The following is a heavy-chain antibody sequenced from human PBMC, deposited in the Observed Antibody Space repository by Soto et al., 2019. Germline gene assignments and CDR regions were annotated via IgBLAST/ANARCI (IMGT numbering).Heavy chain of an antibody. CDR3: ARAGESPYYFDY. CDR1: GGSISSSSYY. J-gene: IGHJ4*02. Sequence: PSETLSLTCTVSGGSISSSSYYWGWIRQPPGKGLEWIGSIYYSGSTYYNPSLKSRVTISVDTSKNQFSLKLSSVTAADTAVYYCARAGESPYYFDYWGQGTLVTVSS. V-gene: IGHV4-39*01. CDR2: IYYSGST.